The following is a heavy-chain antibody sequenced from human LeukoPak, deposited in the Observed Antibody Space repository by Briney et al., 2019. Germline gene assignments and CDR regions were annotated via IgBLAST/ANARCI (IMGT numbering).Heavy chain of an antibody. J-gene: IGHJ4*02. Sequence: GGSLRLSCAASRFTFSSYGMHWVRQAPGKGLEWVAVISYDGSNKYYADSVKGRFTISRDNSKNTLYLQMNSLRAEDTAVYYCAKEGVLRFLEWLPHFDYWGQGTLVTVSS. V-gene: IGHV3-30*18. CDR2: ISYDGSNK. CDR1: RFTFSSYG. CDR3: AKEGVLRFLEWLPHFDY. D-gene: IGHD3-3*01.